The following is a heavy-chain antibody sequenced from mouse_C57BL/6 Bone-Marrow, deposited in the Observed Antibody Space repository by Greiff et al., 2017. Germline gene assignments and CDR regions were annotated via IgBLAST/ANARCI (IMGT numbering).Heavy chain of an antibody. Sequence: VQLQQSGAELMKPGASVKLSCKATGYTFTGYWIEWVKQRPGHGLEWIGEMVPGSGSTNYNEKFKGKATITADTSSNTAYMQLSSLTTEDTAIYNCASGPFYDYDVDYWGQGTLVTVSA. D-gene: IGHD2-4*01. CDR1: GYTFTGYW. V-gene: IGHV1-9*01. J-gene: IGHJ3*01. CDR3: ASGPFYDYDVDY. CDR2: MVPGSGST.